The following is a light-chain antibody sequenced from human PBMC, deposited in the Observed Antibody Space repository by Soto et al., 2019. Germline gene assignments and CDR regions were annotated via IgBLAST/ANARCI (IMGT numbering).Light chain of an antibody. CDR2: SNN. CDR1: SSNIGSNT. CDR3: AAWDDGLNGYV. Sequence: QPVLTQPPSASGTPGQRVTISCSGSSSNIGSNTVNWYHQLPGTAPKLHIYSNNQRPSGVPDRFSGSKSGTSASLAISGLQSEDEADYYCAAWDDGLNGYVFGTGTKLTVL. J-gene: IGLJ1*01. V-gene: IGLV1-44*01.